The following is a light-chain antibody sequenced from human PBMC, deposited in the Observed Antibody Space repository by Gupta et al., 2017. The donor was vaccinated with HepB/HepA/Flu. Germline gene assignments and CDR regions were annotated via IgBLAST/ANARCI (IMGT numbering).Light chain of an antibody. CDR2: GAS. J-gene: IGKJ5*01. V-gene: IGKV3-15*01. CDR3: QQYNAWPLT. Sequence: EIVMTQSPATLSVSPGERATLSCRASQSVTSKLAWYQQKPGQAPRLLIYGASARATGIPARFSGSGSGTEFTLTISSLQSEDFAVYHCQQYNAWPLTFGQGTRLEIQ. CDR1: QSVTSK.